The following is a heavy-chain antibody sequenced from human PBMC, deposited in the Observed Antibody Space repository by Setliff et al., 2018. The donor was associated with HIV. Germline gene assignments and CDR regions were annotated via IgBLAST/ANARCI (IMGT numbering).Heavy chain of an antibody. CDR3: ARGGGSRAATSSYYYMDV. J-gene: IGHJ6*03. CDR2: INDSGST. D-gene: IGHD2-15*01. V-gene: IGHV4-34*09. CDR1: GGSFSGYY. Sequence: SETLSLTCAVYGGSFSGYYWSWIRQPPGKGLEWIGEINDSGSTYYNPSLKSRVMISVETSKNQFSLKLSSVTAADTAVYYCARGGGSRAATSSYYYMDVWGKGTTVTVSS.